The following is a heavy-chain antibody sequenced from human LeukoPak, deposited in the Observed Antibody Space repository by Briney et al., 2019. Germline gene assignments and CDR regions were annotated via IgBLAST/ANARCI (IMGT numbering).Heavy chain of an antibody. J-gene: IGHJ6*03. D-gene: IGHD3-3*01. CDR1: GGSISSYY. Sequence: SETLSLTCTVSGGSISSYYWSWIRQPPGKGLEWIGYIYYSGSTNYIPSLKSRVTISVDTSKNQFSLKLSSVTAADTAVYYCARGDYDFWRYYMDVWGKGTTVTVSS. CDR2: IYYSGST. CDR3: ARGDYDFWRYYMDV. V-gene: IGHV4-59*01.